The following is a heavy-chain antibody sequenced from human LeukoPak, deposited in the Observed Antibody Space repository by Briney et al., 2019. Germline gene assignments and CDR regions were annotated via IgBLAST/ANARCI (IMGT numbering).Heavy chain of an antibody. Sequence: GASVKVSCKASGYTFTGYYMHWVRQAPGQGLEWMGWINPNSGGTNYAQKFQGRVTMTRDTSISTAYMELSRLRSDDTAVYYCARETAPTPAYYDYVWGSYRYSPQHFDYWGQGTLVTVSS. J-gene: IGHJ4*02. CDR2: INPNSGGT. D-gene: IGHD3-16*02. CDR1: GYTFTGYY. CDR3: ARETAPTPAYYDYVWGSYRYSPQHFDY. V-gene: IGHV1-2*02.